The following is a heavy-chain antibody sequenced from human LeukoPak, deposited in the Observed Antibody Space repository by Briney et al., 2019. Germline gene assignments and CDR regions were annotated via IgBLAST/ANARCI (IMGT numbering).Heavy chain of an antibody. J-gene: IGHJ3*02. CDR2: IYYSGST. CDR1: GGSISSNY. Sequence: PSETLSLTCTVSGGSISSNYWSWIRQPPGKGLEWIGYIYYSGSTNYNPSLKSRVTISVDTSKNQFSLKLSSVTAADTAVYYCARDEGDAFDIWGQGTMVTVSS. CDR3: ARDEGDAFDI. V-gene: IGHV4-59*01.